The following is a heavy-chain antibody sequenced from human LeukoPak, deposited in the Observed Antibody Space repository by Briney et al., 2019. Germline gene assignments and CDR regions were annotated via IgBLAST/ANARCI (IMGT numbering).Heavy chain of an antibody. CDR1: GFTVSNNY. V-gene: IGHV3-53*01. D-gene: IGHD6-6*01. Sequence: GGSLRLSCAASGFTVSNNYMTWVRQAPGKGLEWVSVIYSGGNTYYADSVKGRFTISRDNSKNTLYLQMNSLRAEDTAVYFCARVESSSWPLYYYYYMDVWGKGTTVSVSS. CDR3: ARVESSSWPLYYYYYMDV. J-gene: IGHJ6*03. CDR2: IYSGGNT.